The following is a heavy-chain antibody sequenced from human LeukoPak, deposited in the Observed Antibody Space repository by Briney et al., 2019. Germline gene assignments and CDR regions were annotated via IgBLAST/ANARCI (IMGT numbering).Heavy chain of an antibody. Sequence: PGGSLRLSCAASGFTFSSYWMHWVRQVRGRGLVWVSRINSDGSSTSYADSVKGRFTISRDNAKNTLYLQMNSLRAEDTAMYYCARMRVVAGTIGYGMDVWGQGTTVTVS. CDR1: GFTFSSYW. CDR2: INSDGSST. CDR3: ARMRVVAGTIGYGMDV. V-gene: IGHV3-74*01. J-gene: IGHJ6*02. D-gene: IGHD6-19*01.